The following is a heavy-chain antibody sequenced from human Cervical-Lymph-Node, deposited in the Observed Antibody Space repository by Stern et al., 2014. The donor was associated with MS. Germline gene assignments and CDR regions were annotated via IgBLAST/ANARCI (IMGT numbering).Heavy chain of an antibody. CDR3: ARDGDSSMLGLDV. CDR1: GGIISNYG. V-gene: IGHV1-69*01. CDR2: IIPMVGTA. J-gene: IGHJ6*02. D-gene: IGHD4-17*01. Sequence: VQLVESGAEVKKPGSSVKVSCKASGGIISNYGISWVRQAPGQGLEWMGGIIPMVGTAHYAYKFQGRVTITADDSTNTVYMDLSSLTSEDTAVYYCARDGDSSMLGLDVWGQGTTVTVSS.